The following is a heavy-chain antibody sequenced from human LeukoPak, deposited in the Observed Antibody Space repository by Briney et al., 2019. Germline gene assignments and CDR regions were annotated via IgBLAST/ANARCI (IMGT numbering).Heavy chain of an antibody. CDR3: AKDRTVGASYWYFDL. CDR2: ISSNGGST. J-gene: IGHJ2*01. Sequence: PGGSLRLSCSASGFTFSSYAMHWVRQAPGKGLEYVSAISSNGGSTYYADSVKGRFTISRDNSKNTLFLHMNTLRAEDTAIYYCAKDRTVGASYWYFDLWGRGTLVTVSS. CDR1: GFTFSSYA. V-gene: IGHV3-64*04. D-gene: IGHD1-26*01.